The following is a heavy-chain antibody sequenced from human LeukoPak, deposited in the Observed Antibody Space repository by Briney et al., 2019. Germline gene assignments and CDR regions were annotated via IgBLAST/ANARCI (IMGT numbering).Heavy chain of an antibody. Sequence: PGGSLRLSCAASGFTFSIYAMSWVRQAPGKGLEWVSAISGSGGTAYYADSVKGRFTISRDNSKNTLYLQMNSLRAEDTAVYYCAKDPSWWSSGYYLDYWGQGTLVTVSS. D-gene: IGHD3-22*01. J-gene: IGHJ4*02. CDR2: ISGSGGTA. CDR3: AKDPSWWSSGYYLDY. CDR1: GFTFSIYA. V-gene: IGHV3-23*01.